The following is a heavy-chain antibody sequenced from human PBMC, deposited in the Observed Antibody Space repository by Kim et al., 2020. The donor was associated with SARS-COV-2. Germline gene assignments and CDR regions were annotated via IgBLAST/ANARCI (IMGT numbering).Heavy chain of an antibody. D-gene: IGHD5-12*01. CDR1: GYTFTSYY. CDR3: ARGGWRWLHEDYYYYGMDV. J-gene: IGHJ6*02. Sequence: ASVKVSCKASGYTFTSYYMHWVRQAPGQGLEWMGIINPSGGSTSYAQKFQGRVTMTRDTSTSTVYMELSSLRSEDTAVYYCARGGWRWLHEDYYYYGMDVWGQGTTVTVSS. CDR2: INPSGGST. V-gene: IGHV1-46*01.